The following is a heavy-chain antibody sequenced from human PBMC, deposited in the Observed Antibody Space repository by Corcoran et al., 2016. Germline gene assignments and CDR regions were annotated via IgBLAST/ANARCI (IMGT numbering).Heavy chain of an antibody. Sequence: EVQLVESGGGLVKPGRSLRLSCAASGFTFSNAWMNWVRQAPGKGLEWVGRIKSKTDGGTTDYAAHVKGRFTISRDDSKNTLYLQMNSQKTEDTAVYYCTTDPRPAYCSSTSCYRGVDVWGQGTTVTVSS. J-gene: IGHJ6*02. CDR2: IKSKTDGGTT. CDR3: TTDPRPAYCSSTSCYRGVDV. CDR1: GFTFSNAW. V-gene: IGHV3-15*07. D-gene: IGHD2-2*01.